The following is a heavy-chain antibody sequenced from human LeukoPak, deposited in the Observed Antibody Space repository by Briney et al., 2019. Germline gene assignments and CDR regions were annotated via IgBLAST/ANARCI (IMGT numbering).Heavy chain of an antibody. V-gene: IGHV3-23*01. CDR2: ISSSGGTT. D-gene: IGHD6-19*01. CDR3: AKPSGGSSSRGYFDY. Sequence: PGGSLRLSCAASGFTFSNYAMSWVRQAPGKGLEWVSGISSSGGTTYYADSVKGRFTISRDNSKNTLYLQMNCLRAEDTAVYYCAKPSGGSSSRGYFDYWGQGTLVTVSS. J-gene: IGHJ4*02. CDR1: GFTFSNYA.